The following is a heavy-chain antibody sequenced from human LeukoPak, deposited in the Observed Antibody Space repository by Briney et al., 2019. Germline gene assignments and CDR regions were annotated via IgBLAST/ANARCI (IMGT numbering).Heavy chain of an antibody. J-gene: IGHJ4*02. Sequence: GGSLRLSCAASGFTFSSYSMSWVRQAPWKGLEWVSGMSVSGGNTYYADSVKGRFTISRDNSKNTLYLQMNSLRAEDTAVYYCAKDSSGGHFDYWGQGTLVTVSS. CDR3: AKDSSGGHFDY. V-gene: IGHV3-23*01. CDR1: GFTFSSYS. D-gene: IGHD6-19*01. CDR2: MSVSGGNT.